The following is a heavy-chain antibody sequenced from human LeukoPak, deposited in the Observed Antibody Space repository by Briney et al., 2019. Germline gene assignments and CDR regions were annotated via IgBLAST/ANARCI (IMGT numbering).Heavy chain of an antibody. CDR3: AKSPGSSGYFDY. Sequence: GGSLRLSCAASGFTFSSYAMSWVRQAPGKGLEWVSAISGSGGSTYYADSVKGRFTISRDNSKNTLYLQMNSLRAEGTAVYYCAKSPGSSGYFDYWGQGTLVTVSS. CDR1: GFTFSSYA. D-gene: IGHD3-22*01. V-gene: IGHV3-23*01. CDR2: ISGSGGST. J-gene: IGHJ4*02.